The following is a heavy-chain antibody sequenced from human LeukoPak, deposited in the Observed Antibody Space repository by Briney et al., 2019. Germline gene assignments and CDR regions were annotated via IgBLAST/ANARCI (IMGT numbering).Heavy chain of an antibody. D-gene: IGHD6-13*01. J-gene: IGHJ4*02. CDR3: ARSSAGVPFDY. CDR2: ISYSGTT. CDR1: GGSISTGSYY. Sequence: SPSETPSLTCTVSGGSISTGSYYWGWVRQPPGKGLEYIGSISYSGTTYYNPSLKSRVTISVDTSKNHFSLNLSSVSAADTAVYYCARSSAGVPFDYWGQGTLVTVSS. V-gene: IGHV4-39*02.